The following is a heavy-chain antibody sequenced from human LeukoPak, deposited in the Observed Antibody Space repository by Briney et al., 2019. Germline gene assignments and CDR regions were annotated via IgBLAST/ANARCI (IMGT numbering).Heavy chain of an antibody. Sequence: PSETLSLTCAVYGGSFSGYYWSWIRQPPGKGLEWIGEINHSGSTNYNPSLKSRVTISVDTSKNQFSLKLSSVTAADTAVYYCASGGDFGVVIIGPFDYWGQGTLVTVSS. D-gene: IGHD3-3*01. J-gene: IGHJ4*02. CDR1: GGSFSGYY. CDR3: ASGGDFGVVIIGPFDY. V-gene: IGHV4-34*01. CDR2: INHSGST.